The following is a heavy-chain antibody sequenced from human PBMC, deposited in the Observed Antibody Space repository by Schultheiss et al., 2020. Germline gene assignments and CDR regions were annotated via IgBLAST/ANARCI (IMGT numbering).Heavy chain of an antibody. V-gene: IGHV3-74*03. CDR1: GFPFSGYW. J-gene: IGHJ4*02. Sequence: GASLKISCAVSGFPFSGYWMNWVRQAPGKGLVWVSRINSDGTYTTYADSVKGRFTISRDNARNTLYLQMSSLRAEDTAVYYCARMDGATIDYWGQGTLVTVSS. D-gene: IGHD1-26*01. CDR2: INSDGTYT. CDR3: ARMDGATIDY.